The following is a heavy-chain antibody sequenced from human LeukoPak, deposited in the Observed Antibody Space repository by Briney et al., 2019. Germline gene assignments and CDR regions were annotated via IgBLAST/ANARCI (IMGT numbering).Heavy chain of an antibody. CDR2: IKSKTDGGTT. CDR3: TTDIGSIVGATSWLDY. V-gene: IGHV3-15*01. CDR1: GFTFSNAW. J-gene: IGHJ4*02. Sequence: PGGSLRLSCAASGFTFSNAWMSWVRQAPGKGLEWVGRIKSKTDGGTTDYAAPVKGRFTIPRDDSKNTLYLQMNSLKTEDTAVYYCTTDIGSIVGATSWLDYWGQGTLVTVSS. D-gene: IGHD1-26*01.